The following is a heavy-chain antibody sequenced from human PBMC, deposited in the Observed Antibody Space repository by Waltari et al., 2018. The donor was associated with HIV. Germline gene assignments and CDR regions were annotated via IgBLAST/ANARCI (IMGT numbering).Heavy chain of an antibody. CDR3: ARRGRVSTGPCYFDY. J-gene: IGHJ4*02. Sequence: QVQLVQSGAEVKKPGASVKVSCKASGYTFTSYDINWVRQATGQGLGWMGWRNPNSGNTGYAQKFQGRVTMTRNTSTSTAYMELSSLRSEDTAVYYCARRGRVSTGPCYFDYWGQGTLVTVSS. V-gene: IGHV1-8*01. D-gene: IGHD1-1*01. CDR1: GYTFTSYD. CDR2: RNPNSGNT.